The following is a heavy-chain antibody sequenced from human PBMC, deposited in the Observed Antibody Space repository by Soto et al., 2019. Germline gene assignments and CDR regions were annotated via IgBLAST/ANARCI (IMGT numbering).Heavy chain of an antibody. D-gene: IGHD2-2*01. J-gene: IGHJ6*02. Sequence: QVQLVQSGAEVKKPGSSVKVSCRASGGTFSSYAISWVRQAPGQGLEWMGGIIPIFGTANYAQKFQGRVTIAADEXXSXAXXELSRVRSEDPVVYYWASTCISTSCYARYYDGLDVWGQGTTVTVSS. CDR3: ASTCISTSCYARYYDGLDV. V-gene: IGHV1-69*12. CDR1: GGTFSSYA. CDR2: IIPIFGTA.